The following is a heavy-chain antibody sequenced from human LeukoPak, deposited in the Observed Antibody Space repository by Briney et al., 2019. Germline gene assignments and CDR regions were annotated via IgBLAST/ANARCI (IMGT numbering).Heavy chain of an antibody. CDR2: IYTSGST. J-gene: IGHJ4*02. V-gene: IGHV4-61*02. Sequence: SETLSLTCAVSGYSISSGYYWSWIRQPAGKGLEWIGRIYTSGSTNYNPSLKSRVTISVDTSKNQFSLKLSSVTAADTAVYYCAREGRLGDFDYWGQGTLVTVSS. CDR1: GYSISSGYY. CDR3: AREGRLGDFDY. D-gene: IGHD3-16*01.